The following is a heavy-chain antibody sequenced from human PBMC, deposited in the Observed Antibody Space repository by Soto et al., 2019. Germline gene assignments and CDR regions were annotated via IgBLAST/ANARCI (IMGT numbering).Heavy chain of an antibody. D-gene: IGHD1-20*01. V-gene: IGHV4-34*12. Sequence: SETLSLTCAVYGGSFSAYYWGWLRQSPGKGPEWIGSVFYTGFTSYNPSLESRVSVSVDTSKNQFSLKVSGVSAADTAVYYCATSQKGYNWNYFDHWGQGALVTVSS. CDR3: ATSQKGYNWNYFDH. CDR1: GGSFSAYY. J-gene: IGHJ4*02. CDR2: VFYTGFT.